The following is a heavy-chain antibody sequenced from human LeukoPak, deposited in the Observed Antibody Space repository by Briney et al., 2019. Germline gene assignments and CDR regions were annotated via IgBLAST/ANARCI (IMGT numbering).Heavy chain of an antibody. CDR3: ARVGGGKYCSITTCYMRGWFDP. CDR1: RGTFSSYA. V-gene: IGHV1-69*13. CDR2: IIPIFGTA. J-gene: IGHJ5*02. D-gene: IGHD2-2*02. Sequence: SVKVSCKASRGTFSSYAISWVRQAPGQGLEWMGGIIPIFGTANYAQKFQGRVTITADESTGTAYMELSSLRSEDTAVYYCARVGGGKYCSITTCYMRGWFDPWGQGTLVTVSS.